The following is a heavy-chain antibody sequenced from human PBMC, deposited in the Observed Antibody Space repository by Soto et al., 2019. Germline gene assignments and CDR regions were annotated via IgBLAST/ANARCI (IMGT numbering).Heavy chain of an antibody. Sequence: QVQLVQSGAEVKKPGSSVKVSCKASGGTFSSYAISWVRQAPGQGLEWMVGILPIFGTANYAQKFQGSVTITADAHTRPAYMELGSQRSGDTAVYYCERDWRRYFDCLVDSDSYPWVEPWGQGTLVTVSS. CDR1: GGTFSSYA. CDR3: ERDWRRYFDCLVDSDSYPWVEP. V-gene: IGHV1-69*12. CDR2: ILPIFGTA. J-gene: IGHJ5*02. D-gene: IGHD3-9*01.